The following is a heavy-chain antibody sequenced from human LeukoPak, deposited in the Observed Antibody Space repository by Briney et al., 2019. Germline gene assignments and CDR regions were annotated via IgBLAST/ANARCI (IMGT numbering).Heavy chain of an antibody. J-gene: IGHJ6*02. CDR2: IGTVGDT. CDR3: AKDREPGHNGMDV. V-gene: IGHV3-23*01. Sequence: GGSLRLSCAASGFIFSNYVMTWVRQAPGKGLEWVSTIGTVGDTYHADSVKGRFTISRDDSKNTLYLQMNSLRAEDTALYYCAKDREPGHNGMDVWSHGTTVTVSS. D-gene: IGHD1-26*01. CDR1: GFIFSNYV.